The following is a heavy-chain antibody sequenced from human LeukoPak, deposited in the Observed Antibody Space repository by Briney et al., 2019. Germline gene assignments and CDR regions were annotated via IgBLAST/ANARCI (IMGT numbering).Heavy chain of an antibody. D-gene: IGHD6-13*01. CDR2: IYYSGST. Sequence: PSETLSLTCTVSGGSISSYYWSWIRQPPGKGLEWIGYIYYSGSTNYNPSLKSRVTISVDTSKNQFSLKLSSVTAADTAVYYCARHFKGWQQLVPGTTREDYYYYYYMDVWGKGTTVTISS. CDR1: GGSISSYY. V-gene: IGHV4-59*08. J-gene: IGHJ6*03. CDR3: ARHFKGWQQLVPGTTREDYYYYYYMDV.